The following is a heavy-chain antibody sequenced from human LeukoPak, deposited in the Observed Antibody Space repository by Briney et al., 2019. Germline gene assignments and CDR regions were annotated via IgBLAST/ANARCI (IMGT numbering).Heavy chain of an antibody. V-gene: IGHV3-74*01. CDR1: EFNFFSYG. D-gene: IGHD2-21*02. J-gene: IGHJ4*01. Sequence: GGSLRLSCVASEFNFFSYGMQWVRQAPGKGLVWVSRIFTDGSTTSYADSVKGRFTISRDNAKNTLYLEMKSLGVEDTAVYYCARELPREVTLDYWGQGTLVTVSP. CDR2: IFTDGSTT. CDR3: ARELPREVTLDY.